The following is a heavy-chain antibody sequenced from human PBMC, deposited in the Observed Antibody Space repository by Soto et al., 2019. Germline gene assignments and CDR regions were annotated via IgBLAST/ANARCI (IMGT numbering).Heavy chain of an antibody. CDR2: INAGNGNT. V-gene: IGHV1-3*01. CDR1: GYTFTSNP. CDR3: ARGERLQLWLLGYYYGMDV. J-gene: IGHJ6*02. Sequence: SVKVSCKASGYTFTSNPMNWVRQAPGQRPEWMGVINAGNGNTRYSQKFQGRVTMTRNTSISTAYMELSSLRSEDTAVYYCARGERLQLWLLGYYYGMDVWGQGTTVTVSS. D-gene: IGHD5-18*01.